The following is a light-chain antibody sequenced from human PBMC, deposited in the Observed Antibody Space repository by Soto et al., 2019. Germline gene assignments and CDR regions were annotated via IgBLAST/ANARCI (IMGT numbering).Light chain of an antibody. Sequence: QSVLTQPASVSGSPGQSITISCTGTSSDVGGYNYVSWYQQHPGKAPKLMIYDVSNRPSGVSNRFSGSKSGNTASLTISGLQAEDDANYYCSSYTSSSTYVFGTGTK. V-gene: IGLV2-14*01. CDR3: SSYTSSSTYV. CDR2: DVS. CDR1: SSDVGGYNY. J-gene: IGLJ1*01.